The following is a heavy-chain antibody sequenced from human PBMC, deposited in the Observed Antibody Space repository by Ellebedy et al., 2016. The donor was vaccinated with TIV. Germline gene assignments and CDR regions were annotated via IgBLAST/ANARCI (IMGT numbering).Heavy chain of an antibody. J-gene: IGHJ4*02. CDR1: GYTFTSYY. CDR3: ARDLFGGVTADY. V-gene: IGHV1-46*01. D-gene: IGHD3-16*01. CDR2: INPSGGST. Sequence: ASVKVSCXAAGYTFTSYYMQGVRQPPGQGLEWRGIINPSGGSTSDAQKFQGRVTMTRDTSSSTVYMELSSLRSEDTAVYYCARDLFGGVTADYWGQGTLVTVSS.